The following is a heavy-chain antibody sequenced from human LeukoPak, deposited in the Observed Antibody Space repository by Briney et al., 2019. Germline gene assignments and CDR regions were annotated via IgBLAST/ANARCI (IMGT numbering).Heavy chain of an antibody. Sequence: PGGSLRLSCPASGFTFNNYAMIWVRQAPGKGLEWVSGISGTGGSTFYADSVKGWFRISRDNSKNTLYLQMNGLRVDDTAVYYCAKGVQWAVPGSCLDSWGLGTLVTVSS. V-gene: IGHV3-23*01. D-gene: IGHD6-19*01. J-gene: IGHJ4*02. CDR3: AKGVQWAVPGSCLDS. CDR2: ISGTGGST. CDR1: GFTFNNYA.